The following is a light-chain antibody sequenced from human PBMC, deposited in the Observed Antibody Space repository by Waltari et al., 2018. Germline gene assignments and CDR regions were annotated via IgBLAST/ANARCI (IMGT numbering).Light chain of an antibody. J-gene: IGLJ2*01. V-gene: IGLV3-27*01. CDR2: MDT. CDR1: VLANKY. CDR3: YAAADNNLGV. Sequence: SFELTQTSSLSVSPGQTVRISCSGDVLANKYARWFQQTPGQAPVLIIFMDTERPSRRPWRVPGSSSGTTATLIIRGAQVEDEGDYYCYAAADNNLGVFGGGTKVTVL.